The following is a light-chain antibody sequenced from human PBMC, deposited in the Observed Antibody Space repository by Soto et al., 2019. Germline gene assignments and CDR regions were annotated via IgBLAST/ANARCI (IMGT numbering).Light chain of an antibody. CDR3: QQYGSSQT. Sequence: EIVLTQSPGTLSLSPGERATLSCRASQTISISYLAWLQHRPGQAPRLLIYGASRRATGVPDRFSGSGSGTDFTLTISRLEPEDFAVYYCQQYGSSQTFGQGTRLEIK. CDR2: GAS. V-gene: IGKV3-20*01. J-gene: IGKJ2*01. CDR1: QTISISY.